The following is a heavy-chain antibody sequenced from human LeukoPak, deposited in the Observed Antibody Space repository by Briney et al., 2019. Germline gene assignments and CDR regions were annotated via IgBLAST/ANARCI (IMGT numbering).Heavy chain of an antibody. Sequence: PGVSLRLSCAASGFTFSSYSMNWVRRAPGKGLEWVSSISSSSSYIYYADSVKGRFTISGDNAKNSLYLQMNSLRAEDTAVYYCAAMFGVTSSPFDYWGQGTLVTVSS. CDR2: ISSSSSYI. J-gene: IGHJ4*02. CDR1: GFTFSSYS. D-gene: IGHD3-10*02. CDR3: AAMFGVTSSPFDY. V-gene: IGHV3-21*01.